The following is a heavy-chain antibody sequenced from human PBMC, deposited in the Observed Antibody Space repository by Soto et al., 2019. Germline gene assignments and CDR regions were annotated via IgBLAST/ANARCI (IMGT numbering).Heavy chain of an antibody. CDR2: ISSSGSTI. Sequence: HPGGSLRLSCAASGFTFSSCEMNWVRQAPGKGLEWVSYISSSGSTIYYAYSVKGRFTISRDNAKNSLYLQMNSLRAEDTAVYYCARVPPIGYCSGGRCYRAVYYYGMHXWGQGTTVTVS. J-gene: IGHJ6*02. V-gene: IGHV3-48*03. CDR1: GFTFSSCE. CDR3: ARVPPIGYCSGGRCYRAVYYYGMHX. D-gene: IGHD2-15*01.